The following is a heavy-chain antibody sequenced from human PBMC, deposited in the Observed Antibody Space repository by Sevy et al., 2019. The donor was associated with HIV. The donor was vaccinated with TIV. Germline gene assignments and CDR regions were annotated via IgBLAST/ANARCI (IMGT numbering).Heavy chain of an antibody. D-gene: IGHD6-13*01. CDR2: LKSDVYGGRV. CDR1: GFTFGDYC. J-gene: IGHJ4*02. CDR3: TRWKAAQSIFDY. V-gene: IGHV3-49*04. Sequence: GGSLRLSCTASGFTFGDYCMSWVRQAPGKGLEWVAFLKSDVYGGRVDHAASLRGRFVISRDDSKTIAYLQMNDLKTEETGVYYCTRWKAAQSIFDYWGQGALVTVSS.